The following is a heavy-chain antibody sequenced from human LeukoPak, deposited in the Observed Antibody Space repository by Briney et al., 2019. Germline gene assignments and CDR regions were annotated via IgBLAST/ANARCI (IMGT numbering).Heavy chain of an antibody. CDR1: GGTFSSYA. J-gene: IGHJ5*02. Sequence: GASVKVSCKASGGTFSSYAISWVRQAPGQGLEWMGGIIPIFGTANYAQKFQGRVTITADKSTSTAYMELSSLRSEDTAVYYCASATYYYGFRRDNNWFDPWDQGTLVTVSS. D-gene: IGHD3-10*01. CDR3: ASATYYYGFRRDNNWFDP. CDR2: IIPIFGTA. V-gene: IGHV1-69*06.